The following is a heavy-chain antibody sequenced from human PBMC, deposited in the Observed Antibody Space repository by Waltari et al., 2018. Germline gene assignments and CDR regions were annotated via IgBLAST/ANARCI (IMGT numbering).Heavy chain of an antibody. J-gene: IGHJ4*02. D-gene: IGHD6-13*01. CDR2: IYYSGST. CDR3: ARGGRIAAGNFDY. CDR1: GGSISSYY. Sequence: QVQLQESGPGLVKPSETLSLTCTVSGGSISSYYWSWIRQPPGKGLEWIGYIYYSGSTNYNPSLKSRVTISVDTSKNQFSLKLSSVTAADTAVYYCARGGRIAAGNFDYWGQGTLVTVSS. V-gene: IGHV4-59*01.